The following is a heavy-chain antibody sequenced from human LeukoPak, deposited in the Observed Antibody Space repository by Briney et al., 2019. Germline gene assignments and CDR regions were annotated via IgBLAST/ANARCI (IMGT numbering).Heavy chain of an antibody. D-gene: IGHD3-22*01. CDR2: IYPGDSDT. Sequence: GESLKISCKGSGYSFTSYWIGWVRQMPGKGLEWMGIIYPGDSDTRYSPSFQGQVTISADKSISTAYLQWSSLKASDTGMYYCAGSYDSSGYCLGDAFDTWGQGTMVTVSS. J-gene: IGHJ3*02. V-gene: IGHV5-51*01. CDR3: AGSYDSSGYCLGDAFDT. CDR1: GYSFTSYW.